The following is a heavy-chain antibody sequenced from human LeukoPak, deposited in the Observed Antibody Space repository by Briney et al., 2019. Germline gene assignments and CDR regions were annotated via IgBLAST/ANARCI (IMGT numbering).Heavy chain of an antibody. Sequence: GASVKVSCKASGYTFTSYGISWVRQAPGQGLEWMGWISAYNGNTNYAQKLQGRVTMTTDTSTSTAYMELRSLRSDDTAVYYCARTKRAGYYDSSAYRYWGQGTLVTVSS. CDR2: ISAYNGNT. CDR1: GYTFTSYG. CDR3: ARTKRAGYYDSSAYRY. J-gene: IGHJ4*02. V-gene: IGHV1-18*01. D-gene: IGHD3-22*01.